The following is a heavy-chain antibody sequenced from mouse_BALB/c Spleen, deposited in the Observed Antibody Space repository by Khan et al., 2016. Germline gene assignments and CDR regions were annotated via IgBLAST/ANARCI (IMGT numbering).Heavy chain of an antibody. CDR1: GYSITSDYT. Sequence: EVKLEESGPGLVKPSQSLSLTCTVTGYSITSDYTWNWIQQFPGNKLEWMGYISYSGSTIYNPSLKSRISITRDTSKNQFFLQLNSVTTEDTATYYCAVIHYYGYFDYWGQGTTLTVSS. J-gene: IGHJ2*01. CDR3: AVIHYYGYFDY. V-gene: IGHV3-2*02. D-gene: IGHD1-2*01. CDR2: ISYSGST.